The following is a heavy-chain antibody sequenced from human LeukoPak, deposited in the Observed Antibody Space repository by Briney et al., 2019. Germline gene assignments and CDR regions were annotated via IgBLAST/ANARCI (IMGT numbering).Heavy chain of an antibody. CDR2: ISGSGGST. CDR3: ATDQMYYYDSSGYHWPYWYFDL. CDR1: GFTFSSYA. Sequence: GGSLRLSCAASGFTFSSYAMSWVRQAPGKGLEWVSAISGSGGSTYYADSVKGRFTISRDNSKNSLYLQMNSLRAEDTAVYYCATDQMYYYDSSGYHWPYWYFDLWGRGTLVTVSS. D-gene: IGHD3-22*01. J-gene: IGHJ2*01. V-gene: IGHV3-23*01.